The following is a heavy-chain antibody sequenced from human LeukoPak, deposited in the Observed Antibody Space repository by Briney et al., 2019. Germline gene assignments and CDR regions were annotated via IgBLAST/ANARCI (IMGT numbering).Heavy chain of an antibody. CDR1: GFTFSSYA. CDR2: ISGSGRST. Sequence: GGSLRLSCAASGFTFSSYAMSWVRQAPGKGLEWVSAISGSGRSTYYADSVKGRFTISRDNSKNTLYLQMNSLRAEDTAVYYCAKSKRVLWFGEFSNWFDPWGQGTLVTVSS. J-gene: IGHJ5*02. D-gene: IGHD3-10*01. CDR3: AKSKRVLWFGEFSNWFDP. V-gene: IGHV3-23*01.